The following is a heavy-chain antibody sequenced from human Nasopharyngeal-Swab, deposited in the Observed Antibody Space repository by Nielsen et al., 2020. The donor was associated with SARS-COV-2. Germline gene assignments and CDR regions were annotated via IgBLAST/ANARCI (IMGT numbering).Heavy chain of an antibody. D-gene: IGHD3-3*01. CDR3: ARDRRYYDFWSGYYGWFDP. Sequence: ASVKVSCKAPGYTFTSYGISWVRQAPGQGLEWMGWISAYNGNTNYAQKLQGRVTMTTDTSTSTAYMELRSLRSDDTAVYYCARDRRYYDFWSGYYGWFDPWGQGTLVTVSS. CDR2: ISAYNGNT. V-gene: IGHV1-18*04. CDR1: GYTFTSYG. J-gene: IGHJ5*02.